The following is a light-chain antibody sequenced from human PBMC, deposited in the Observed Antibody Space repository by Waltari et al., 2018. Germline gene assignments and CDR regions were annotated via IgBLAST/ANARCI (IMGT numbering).Light chain of an antibody. CDR2: EVN. J-gene: IGLJ3*02. Sequence: QSALTQPASVSGSPGQSITISCTGTTSNVGNYDLVSWYQQHPGKAPKLLISEVNKRPSGISDRFPGSKSGNTASLTISGLLTEDEADYYCCSYAGSSTVMFGGGTKLTVL. CDR1: TSNVGNYDL. CDR3: CSYAGSSTVM. V-gene: IGLV2-23*02.